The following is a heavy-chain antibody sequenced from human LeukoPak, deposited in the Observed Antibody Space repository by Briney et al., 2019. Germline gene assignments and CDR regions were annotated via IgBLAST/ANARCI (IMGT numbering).Heavy chain of an antibody. V-gene: IGHV4-34*01. J-gene: IGHJ3*02. D-gene: IGHD3-22*01. CDR3: ARGSKRITMIPRQSGAFDI. CDR2: INHSGST. CDR1: GGSFSGYY. Sequence: PSETLSLTCAVYGGSFSGYYWSWIRQPPGKGLEWIGEINHSGSTNYNPSLKSRVTISVDTSKNQFSLKLSSVTAADTAVYYCARGSKRITMIPRQSGAFDIWGQGTMVTVSS.